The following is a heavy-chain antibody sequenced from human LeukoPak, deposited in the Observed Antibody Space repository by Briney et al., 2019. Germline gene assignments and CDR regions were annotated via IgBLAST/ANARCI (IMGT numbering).Heavy chain of an antibody. CDR2: ISGSGGST. CDR3: AKDLDALTPVDAFDI. V-gene: IGHV3-23*01. J-gene: IGHJ3*02. CDR1: GFTFSSYS. Sequence: AESLSLTCAAYGFTFSSYSLSWVRQPPGKGLEWVSAISGSGGSTYYAASVKGRFTISRDNSKNTLYLQMNSLRAEDTAVYYCAKDLDALTPVDAFDIWGQGTMVTVSS. D-gene: IGHD1-1*01.